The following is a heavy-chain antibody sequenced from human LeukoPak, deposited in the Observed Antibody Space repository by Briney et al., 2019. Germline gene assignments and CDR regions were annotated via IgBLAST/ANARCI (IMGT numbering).Heavy chain of an antibody. V-gene: IGHV1-46*01. J-gene: IGHJ4*02. D-gene: IGHD6-25*01. CDR1: GYTFTSYY. CDR2: INPSGGST. Sequence: ASVKASCKASGYTFTSYYMYWVRQAPGQGLEWMGIINPSGGSTSYAQKFQGRVTMTRDTSTSTVYMELSSLRSEDTAVYYCVRVPASTWYNSAYWGRGTLVTVSS. CDR3: VRVPASTWYNSAY.